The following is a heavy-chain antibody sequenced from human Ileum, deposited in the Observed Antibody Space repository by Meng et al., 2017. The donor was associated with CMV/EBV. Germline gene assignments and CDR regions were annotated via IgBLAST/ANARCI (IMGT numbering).Heavy chain of an antibody. J-gene: IGHJ4*02. CDR1: VFRFTLDN. V-gene: IGHV3-21*01. CDR3: ARDLYSSPSGPGY. Sequence: LLDAWGGLVTPGGSLGSPGAALVFRFTLDNMIWVRHAPWKGLEWVSSISRGSSYIYYADSVKGRFTMSRDNAKNSVYLQQNSLRAEDTAVYYCARDLYSSPSGPGYWGQGTLVTVSS. D-gene: IGHD6-6*01. CDR2: ISRGSSYI.